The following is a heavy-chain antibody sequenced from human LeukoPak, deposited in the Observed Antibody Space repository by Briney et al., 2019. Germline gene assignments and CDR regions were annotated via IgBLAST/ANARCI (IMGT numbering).Heavy chain of an antibody. J-gene: IGHJ3*02. D-gene: IGHD5-18*01. CDR1: GFTFSSYS. CDR3: ARDSTLWIQLWLSERAFDI. V-gene: IGHV3-48*04. CDR2: ISSSSSTI. Sequence: GGSLRLSCAASGFTFSSYSMNWVRQAPGKGLEWVSYISSSSSTIYYADSVKGRFTISRDNAKNSLYLQMNSLRAEDTAVYYCARDSTLWIQLWLSERAFDIWGQGTMVTVSS.